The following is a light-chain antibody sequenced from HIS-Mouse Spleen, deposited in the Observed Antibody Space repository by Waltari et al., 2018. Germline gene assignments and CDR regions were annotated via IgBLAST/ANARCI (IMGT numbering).Light chain of an antibody. CDR3: QQLNSYPPT. V-gene: IGKV1-9*01. CDR2: AAF. J-gene: IGKJ1*01. CDR1: QGISSY. Sequence: DIQLTQSPSFLSASVGDRVTITCRASQGISSYLALYQQKPGKAPKLLIYAAFTLQSGVPSRFSGSGSGTEFTLTISSLQPEDFATYYCQQLNSYPPTFGQGTKVEIK.